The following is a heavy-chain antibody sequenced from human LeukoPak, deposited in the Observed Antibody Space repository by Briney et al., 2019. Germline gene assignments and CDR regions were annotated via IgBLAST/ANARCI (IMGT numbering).Heavy chain of an antibody. V-gene: IGHV4-4*07. Sequence: SETLSLTCTVSGGSISSYYWSWIRQPAGKGLEWIGRIYTGGSTNYNPSLKSRVTMSVDTSKNQFSLKLSSVTAADTAVYYCARDGGSSWYHYYYYYMDVWGKGTTVTVSS. CDR3: ARDGGSSWYHYYYYYMDV. J-gene: IGHJ6*03. CDR2: IYTGGST. D-gene: IGHD6-13*01. CDR1: GGSISSYY.